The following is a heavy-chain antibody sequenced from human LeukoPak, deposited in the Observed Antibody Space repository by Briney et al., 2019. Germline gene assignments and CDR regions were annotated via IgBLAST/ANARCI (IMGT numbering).Heavy chain of an antibody. V-gene: IGHV4-34*01. Sequence: SETLSLTCDVYGGSCDDYYCSWIRQPPGKGLEWIGEIHPHGIFYYNSSLMSRVTISIDASKSRFSLRLTSVTAADTAFYFCARGTDRSKAGDLWGQGSLVTVSS. CDR3: ARGTDRSKAGDL. CDR2: IHPHGIF. CDR1: GGSCDDYY. J-gene: IGHJ5*02.